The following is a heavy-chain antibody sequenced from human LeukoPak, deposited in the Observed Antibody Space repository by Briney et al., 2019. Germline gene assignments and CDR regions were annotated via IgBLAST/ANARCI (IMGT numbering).Heavy chain of an antibody. CDR1: GFTFSSYA. CDR2: VSSGGGST. J-gene: IGHJ4*02. D-gene: IGHD3-10*01. CDR3: AKATREATVASFFGY. V-gene: IGHV3-23*01. Sequence: GGSLRLSCAASGFTFSSYAMSWVRQAPGKGLEWVSSVSSGGGSTYYADSVKGRFTISRDISKSTVYLQMNSLRVEDTAVYYCAKATREATVASFFGYWGQGTLVTVFS.